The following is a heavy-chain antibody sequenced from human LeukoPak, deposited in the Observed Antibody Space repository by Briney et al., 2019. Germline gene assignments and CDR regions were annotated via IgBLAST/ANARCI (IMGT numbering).Heavy chain of an antibody. V-gene: IGHV1-69*05. Sequence: ASVKVSCKASGGTFSSYAISWVRQAPGQGLEWMGGIIPIFGTANYAQKFQGRVTITTDESTSTAYMELSSLRSEDTAVYYCARVSGRQLVPFDYWGQGTLVTVSS. CDR3: ARVSGRQLVPFDY. D-gene: IGHD6-6*01. CDR2: IIPIFGTA. J-gene: IGHJ4*02. CDR1: GGTFSSYA.